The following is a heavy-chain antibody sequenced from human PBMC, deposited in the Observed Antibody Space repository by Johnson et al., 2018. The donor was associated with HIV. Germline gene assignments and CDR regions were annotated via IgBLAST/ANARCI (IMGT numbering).Heavy chain of an antibody. Sequence: QMLLVESGGGLVQPGRSLRLSCAASGFTFSSYAMHWVRQAPGKGLEWVAVISYDGSNKYYADSVKGRFTISRDNSKNTLYHQMNSLRAEDTAVYYCAKDPPSTGWYAFDIWGQGTMVTVSS. D-gene: IGHD1-1*01. CDR2: ISYDGSNK. V-gene: IGHV3-30*14. J-gene: IGHJ3*02. CDR3: AKDPPSTGWYAFDI. CDR1: GFTFSSYA.